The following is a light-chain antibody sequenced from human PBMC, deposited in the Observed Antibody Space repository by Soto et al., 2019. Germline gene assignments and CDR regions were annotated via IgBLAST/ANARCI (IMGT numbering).Light chain of an antibody. CDR3: LQGTHWPIT. Sequence: DVVMTPSPLSLPVTLGQPASISCRSNQSLVHSDGIAYFSWFQQRPGRSPRRLIYKVSNRDSGVPARFSGSGSGTDFALKISRVEAEDVGVYYCLQGTHWPITFGQGTRLEMK. J-gene: IGKJ5*01. CDR1: QSLVHSDGIAY. CDR2: KVS. V-gene: IGKV2-30*02.